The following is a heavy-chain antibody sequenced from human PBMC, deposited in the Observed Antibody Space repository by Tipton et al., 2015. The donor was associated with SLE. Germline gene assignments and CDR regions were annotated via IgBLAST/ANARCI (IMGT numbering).Heavy chain of an antibody. CDR2: IYYSGGT. V-gene: IGHV4-39*07. CDR3: ARRSSGWYSDFQH. Sequence: LRLSCTVSGGSISSSSYYWGWIRQPPGKGLERIGSIYYSGGTYYNPSLKSRVTIAVDTSKNQFSLKLSSVTAADTAVYYCARRSSGWYSDFQHWGQGTLVTVSS. CDR1: GGSISSSSYY. J-gene: IGHJ1*01. D-gene: IGHD6-19*01.